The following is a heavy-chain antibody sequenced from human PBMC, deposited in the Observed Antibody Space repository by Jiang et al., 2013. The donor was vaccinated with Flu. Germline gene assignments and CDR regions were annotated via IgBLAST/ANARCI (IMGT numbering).Heavy chain of an antibody. J-gene: IGHJ4*02. D-gene: IGHD3-3*01. CDR2: IYYSGST. Sequence: GSGLVKPSQTLSLTCTVSGGSISSGGYYWSWIRQHPGKGLEWIGYIYYSGSTYYNPSLKSRVTISVDTSKNQFSLKLSSVTAADTAVYYCARGTYYDFWSGYHYYFDYWGQGTLVTVSS. V-gene: IGHV4-31*03. CDR1: GGSISSGGYY. CDR3: ARGTYYDFWSGYHYYFDY.